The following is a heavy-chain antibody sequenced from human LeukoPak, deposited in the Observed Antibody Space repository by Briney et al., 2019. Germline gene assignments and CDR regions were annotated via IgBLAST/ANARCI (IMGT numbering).Heavy chain of an antibody. D-gene: IGHD2-2*01. V-gene: IGHV4-38-2*01. J-gene: IGHJ5*01. Sequence: SETLSLTCAVSGYSISSGYYWGWIRQPPGKGLEWIGSIYHSGSTYYNPSLKSRVTISVDTSKNQFSLKLSSVTAADTAVYYCARSLVVVPAAIDWFDSWGQGTLVTVSS. CDR2: IYHSGST. CDR1: GYSISSGYY. CDR3: ARSLVVVPAAIDWFDS.